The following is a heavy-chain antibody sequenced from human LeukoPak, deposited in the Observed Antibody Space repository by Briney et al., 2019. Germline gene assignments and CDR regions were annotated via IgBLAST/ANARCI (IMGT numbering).Heavy chain of an antibody. CDR1: GGTFSSYA. Sequence: SVKVSCKASGGTFSSYAISWVRQAPGQGLEWMGGIIPIFGTANYAQKFQGRVTITADKSTSTAYMELGSLRSEDTAVYYCARTIAVAALGNWFDPWGQGTLVTVSS. V-gene: IGHV1-69*06. CDR3: ARTIAVAALGNWFDP. D-gene: IGHD6-19*01. J-gene: IGHJ5*02. CDR2: IIPIFGTA.